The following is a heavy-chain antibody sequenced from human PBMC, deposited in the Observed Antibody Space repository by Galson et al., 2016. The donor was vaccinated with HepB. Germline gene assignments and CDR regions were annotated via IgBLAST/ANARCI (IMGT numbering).Heavy chain of an antibody. J-gene: IGHJ4*02. V-gene: IGHV3-9*01. CDR1: GFTFNDYA. Sequence: SLRLSCAASGFTFNDYAMHWVRQASGKGLEWVSGISYNSGNTVYADSVKGRFTISRDNGKNSLYLQMSSLRPEDSALYYCVRDGRPYVGASGEPGHDWGQGTLVTVS. D-gene: IGHD6-19*01. CDR2: ISYNSGNT. CDR3: VRDGRPYVGASGEPGHD.